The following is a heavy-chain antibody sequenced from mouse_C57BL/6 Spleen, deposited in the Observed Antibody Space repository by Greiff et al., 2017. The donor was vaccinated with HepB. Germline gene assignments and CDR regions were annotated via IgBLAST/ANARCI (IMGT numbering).Heavy chain of an antibody. CDR1: GFTFSSYA. CDR3: TRAAYSYAMDY. CDR2: ISSGGDYI. Sequence: EVMLVESGEGLVKPGGSLKLSCAASGFTFSSYAMSWVRQTPEKRLEWVAYISSGGDYIYYADTVKGRFTISRDNARNTLYLQMSSLKSEDTAMYYCTRAAYSYAMDYWGQGTSVTVSS. D-gene: IGHD2-10*01. V-gene: IGHV5-9-1*02. J-gene: IGHJ4*01.